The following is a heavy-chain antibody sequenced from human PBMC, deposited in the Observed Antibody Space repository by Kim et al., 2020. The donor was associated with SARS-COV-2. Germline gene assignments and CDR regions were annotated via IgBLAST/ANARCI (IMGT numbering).Heavy chain of an antibody. Sequence: ASVKVSCKASGYTFTSYAMNWVRQAPGQGLEWMGWINTNTGNPTYAQGFTGRFVFSLDTSVSTAYLQISSLKAEDTAVYYCARGLITWLQSGPVDYWGQGTLVTVSS. D-gene: IGHD5-12*01. CDR2: INTNTGNP. CDR1: GYTFTSYA. CDR3: ARGLITWLQSGPVDY. J-gene: IGHJ4*02. V-gene: IGHV7-4-1*02.